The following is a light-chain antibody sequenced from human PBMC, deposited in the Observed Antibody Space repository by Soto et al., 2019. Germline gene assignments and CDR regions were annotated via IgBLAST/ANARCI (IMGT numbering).Light chain of an antibody. CDR2: AAP. CDR1: QGISSF. V-gene: IGKV1-39*01. J-gene: IGKJ1*01. CDR3: QQSYSTPPWT. Sequence: IQLTQSPSSLSASVGDRVTITCRASQGISSFLAWYQQKPGKAPKLLIYAAPTLQSGVPSRFSGSGSGTDFTLTISSLQPEDFATYYCQQSYSTPPWTFGQGTKVDIK.